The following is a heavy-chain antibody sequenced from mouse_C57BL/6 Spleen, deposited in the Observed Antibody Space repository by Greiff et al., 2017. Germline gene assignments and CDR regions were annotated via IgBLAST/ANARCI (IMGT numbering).Heavy chain of an antibody. V-gene: IGHV1-55*01. CDR1: GYTFTSYW. D-gene: IGHD1-1*01. CDR2: IYPGSGST. CDR3: ARGLVIYYYGSSPVDY. Sequence: QVQLQQPGAELVKPGASVKMSCKASGYTFTSYWITWVKQRPGQGLEWIGDIYPGSGSTNYNEKFKSKATLTVDTSSSTAYMQLSSLTSEDSAVYYCARGLVIYYYGSSPVDYWGQGTTLTVSS. J-gene: IGHJ2*01.